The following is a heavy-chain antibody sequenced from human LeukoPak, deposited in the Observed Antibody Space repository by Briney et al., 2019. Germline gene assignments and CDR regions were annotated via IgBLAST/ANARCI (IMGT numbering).Heavy chain of an antibody. J-gene: IGHJ5*02. Sequence: SETLSLTCTVSGYSISSGYYWGWIRQPPGKGLEWIGSIYHSGSTYYNPSLKSRVTISVDTSKNQFSLKLSSVTAADTAVYYCARDARVVATDTFDPWGQGTLVTVSS. D-gene: IGHD2-15*01. CDR3: ARDARVVATDTFDP. CDR1: GYSISSGYY. V-gene: IGHV4-38-2*02. CDR2: IYHSGST.